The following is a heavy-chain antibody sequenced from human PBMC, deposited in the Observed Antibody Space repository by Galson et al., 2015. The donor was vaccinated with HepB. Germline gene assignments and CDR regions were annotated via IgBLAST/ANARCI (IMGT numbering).Heavy chain of an antibody. CDR1: GYTFTSYY. J-gene: IGHJ4*02. CDR2: INPSGGST. Sequence: SVKVSCKASGYTFTSYYMHWVRQAPGQGLEWMGVINPSGGSTNYARNFQGRVTMTRDTSTTIVYMELTSLKSDDTAVYYCARSLPGGWYYFDYWGQGALVTVSS. D-gene: IGHD3-16*01. V-gene: IGHV1-46*01. CDR3: ARSLPGGWYYFDY.